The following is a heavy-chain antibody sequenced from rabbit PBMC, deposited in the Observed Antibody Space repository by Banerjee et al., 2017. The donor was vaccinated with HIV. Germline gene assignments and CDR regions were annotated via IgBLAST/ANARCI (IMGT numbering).Heavy chain of an antibody. V-gene: IGHV1S45*01. CDR1: GFSFSSSYW. CDR2: IYAGSSGST. J-gene: IGHJ4*01. D-gene: IGHD1-1*01. Sequence: QEQLEESGGDLVKPEGSLTLTCTASGFSFSSSYWICWVRQAPGKGLEWIACIYAGSSGSTYYASWAKGRFTISKTSSTTVTLQMTSLTAADTATYFCAREGSTTGYAFNLWGPGTLVTVS. CDR3: AREGSTTGYAFNL.